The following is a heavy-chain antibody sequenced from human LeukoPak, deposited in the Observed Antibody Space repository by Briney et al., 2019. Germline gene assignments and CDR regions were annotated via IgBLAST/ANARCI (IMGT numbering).Heavy chain of an antibody. CDR1: GFTFSSYS. D-gene: IGHD4-23*01. V-gene: IGHV3-21*01. CDR2: ISGSSSYI. Sequence: PGGSLRLSCAATGFTFSSYSMNWVRQAPGKGLEWVSSISGSSSYINYADSVKGRFTISRDNAQNSLFLQLNSLRAEDTAVYYCARGRPHGNDYWGQGTLVTVSS. J-gene: IGHJ4*02. CDR3: ARGRPHGNDY.